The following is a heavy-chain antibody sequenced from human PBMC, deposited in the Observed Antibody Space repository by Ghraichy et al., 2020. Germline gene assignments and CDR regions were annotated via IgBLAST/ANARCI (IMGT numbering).Heavy chain of an antibody. D-gene: IGHD3-10*01. CDR3: ARNRGLLGTDAFDI. J-gene: IGHJ3*02. CDR1: GGLISNFF. V-gene: IGHV4-59*01. CDR2: ISYTGST. Sequence: SEPLSLTCTVSGGLISNFFWTWIRQPPGKGLESIGFISYTGSTKYNPSLESRVIILTDTSTNQLSLTLSSVTAADTAVYYCARNRGLLGTDAFDIWGHGTVVTVSS.